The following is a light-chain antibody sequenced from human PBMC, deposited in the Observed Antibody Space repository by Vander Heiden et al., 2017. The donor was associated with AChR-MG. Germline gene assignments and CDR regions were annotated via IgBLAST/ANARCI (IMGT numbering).Light chain of an antibody. CDR2: DAS. CDR3: QQDGDYPLT. Sequence: DIQMTQSPSSLSASVGDRVTITCQASHDITKYLNWYQQKPGKAPKLLIYDASNLEAGVPSRFSESGSGTHFSFTISRLQPEDVATYYCQQDGDYPLTFGGGTKVEIK. V-gene: IGKV1-33*01. J-gene: IGKJ4*01. CDR1: HDITKY.